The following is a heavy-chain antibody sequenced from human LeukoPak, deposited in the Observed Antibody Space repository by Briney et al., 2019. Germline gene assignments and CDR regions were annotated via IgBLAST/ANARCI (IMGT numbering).Heavy chain of an antibody. J-gene: IGHJ4*02. D-gene: IGHD2-2*01. V-gene: IGHV1-24*01. CDR1: GYTLTELS. CDR2: FDPEDGET. CDR3: ARGGSGYCSSTSCPREPYYFDY. Sequence: ASVKVSCKVSGYTLTELSMHWVRQAPGKGLEWMGGFDPEDGETIYAQKFQGRVTMTEDTSTDTAYMELSSLRSEDTAVYYCARGGSGYCSSTSCPREPYYFDYWGQGTLVTVSS.